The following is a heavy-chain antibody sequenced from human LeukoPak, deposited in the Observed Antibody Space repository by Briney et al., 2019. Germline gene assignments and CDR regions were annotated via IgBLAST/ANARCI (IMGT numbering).Heavy chain of an antibody. Sequence: GASVKVSCEASGGTFSSYAISWVRQAPGQGLEWMGRIIPILGIANYAQKFQGRVTITADKSTSTAYMELSSLRSEDTAVYYCARGRDGYKFILDYWGQGTLVTVSS. CDR3: ARGRDGYKFILDY. D-gene: IGHD5-12*01. CDR2: IIPILGIA. J-gene: IGHJ4*02. CDR1: GGTFSSYA. V-gene: IGHV1-69*04.